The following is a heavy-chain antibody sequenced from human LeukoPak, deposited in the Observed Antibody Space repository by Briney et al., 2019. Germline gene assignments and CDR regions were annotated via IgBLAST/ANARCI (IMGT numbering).Heavy chain of an antibody. D-gene: IGHD2-15*01. CDR1: GFTVSSNY. CDR2: IYSGGST. CDR3: ARYAYCSGGSCYYFDY. Sequence: PGGSLRLSCAASGFTVSSNYMSWVRQAPGKGLEWVSVIYSGGSTYYADSVKGRFTISRDNSKTTLYLQMNSLRAEDTAVYYCARYAYCSGGSCYYFDYWGQGTLVTVSS. V-gene: IGHV3-66*01. J-gene: IGHJ4*02.